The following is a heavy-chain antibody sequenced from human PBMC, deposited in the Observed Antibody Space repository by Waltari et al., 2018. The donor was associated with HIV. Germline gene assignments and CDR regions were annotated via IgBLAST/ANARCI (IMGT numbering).Heavy chain of an antibody. CDR3: TRSSTLDYWGQGTLVTDSSDVDV. V-gene: IGHV3-49*03. J-gene: IGHJ6*02. Sequence: ISWFRRAPGKGLEWVGLIRSRIYGGATEYAASAKGRFTISRDDLKSVAYLQMNSLKTEDTAVYYCTRSSTLDYWGQGTLVTDSSDVDVWGQGTTVTVSS. CDR2: IRSRIYGGAT. D-gene: IGHD4-17*01.